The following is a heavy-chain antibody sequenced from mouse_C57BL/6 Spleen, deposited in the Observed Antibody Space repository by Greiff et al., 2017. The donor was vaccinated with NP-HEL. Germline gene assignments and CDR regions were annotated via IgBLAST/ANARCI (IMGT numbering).Heavy chain of an antibody. D-gene: IGHD3-2*02. CDR1: GFTFSDYG. V-gene: IGHV5-17*01. J-gene: IGHJ2*01. CDR3: ARSGSGYYFDY. Sequence: EVQGVESGGGLVKPGGSLKLSCAASGFTFSDYGMHWVRQAPEKGLEWVAYISSGSSTIYYADTVKGRFTISRDNAKNTLFRQMTSLRSEDTAMYYCARSGSGYYFDYWGQGTTLTVSS. CDR2: ISSGSSTI.